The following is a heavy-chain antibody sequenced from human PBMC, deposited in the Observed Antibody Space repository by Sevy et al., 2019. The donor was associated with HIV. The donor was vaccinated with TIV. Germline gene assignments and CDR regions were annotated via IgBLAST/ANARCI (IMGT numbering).Heavy chain of an antibody. CDR2: IGGSGVNT. CDR3: AKSRYTTILQGVNVYFDY. V-gene: IGHV3-23*01. Sequence: GGSLRLSCAASGFTFSSYAISWVRQAPGKGLEWVSVIGGSGVNTDYADAVKGRFTISRDNSKNTLYLQMNNLRAEDTAVYFCAKSRYTTILQGVNVYFDYWGQGTLVTVSS. CDR1: GFTFSSYA. D-gene: IGHD3-10*01. J-gene: IGHJ4*02.